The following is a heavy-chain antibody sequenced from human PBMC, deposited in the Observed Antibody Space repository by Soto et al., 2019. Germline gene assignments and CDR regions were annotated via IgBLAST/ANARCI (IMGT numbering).Heavy chain of an antibody. CDR1: GGSFSGYY. Sequence: SETLSLTCAVYGGSFSGYYWSWIRQPPGKGLEWIGEINHSGSTNYNPSLKSRVTISVDTSKNQFSLKLSSVTAADTAVYYYASGVSTVTENTGTLDYWGQGTLVTVSS. D-gene: IGHD4-4*01. J-gene: IGHJ4*02. V-gene: IGHV4-34*01. CDR3: ASGVSTVTENTGTLDY. CDR2: INHSGST.